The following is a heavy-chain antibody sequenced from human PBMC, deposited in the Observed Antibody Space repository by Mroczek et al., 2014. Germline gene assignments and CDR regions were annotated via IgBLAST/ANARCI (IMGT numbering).Heavy chain of an antibody. CDR3: ARDMSIAARPDYGMDV. D-gene: IGHD6-6*01. V-gene: IGHV3-33*01. Sequence: QVQLVQSGGGVVQPGRSLRLSCAASGFTFSSYGMHWVRQAPGKGLEWVAVIWYDGSNKYYADSVKGRFTISRDNSKNTLYLQMNSLRAEDTAVYYCARDMSIAARPDYGMDVWGQGTTVTVS. CDR2: IWYDGSNK. J-gene: IGHJ6*02. CDR1: GFTFSSYG.